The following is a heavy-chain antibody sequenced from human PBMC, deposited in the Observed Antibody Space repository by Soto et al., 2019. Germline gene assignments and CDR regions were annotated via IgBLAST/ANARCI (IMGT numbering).Heavy chain of an antibody. V-gene: IGHV3-48*01. CDR3: ARGKVSWHFDL. CDR2: ISSSSATI. Sequence: EVQLVESGGGLVQPGGSLRLSCAASGFTFNHYSMIWVRQAPGKGLEWISDISSSSATIFYTDSVKGRFTISRDNAKQSLYLQVRSLGADDTAVYFCARGKVSWHFDLWGRGTLVTVSS. J-gene: IGHJ2*01. CDR1: GFTFNHYS. D-gene: IGHD2-21*01.